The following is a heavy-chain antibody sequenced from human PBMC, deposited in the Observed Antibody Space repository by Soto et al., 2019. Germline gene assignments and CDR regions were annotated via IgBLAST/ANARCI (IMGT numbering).Heavy chain of an antibody. V-gene: IGHV3-21*01. CDR2: ICISSSFL. CDR3: ARAESTGWTDVFDI. Sequence: GGSLRLSCAASGFTFSSYSMNWVRQAPGKGLEWVSSICISSSFLFYADSVKGRFTISRDNAKNSLYLQLNSLRAEDTVVYYCARAESTGWTDVFDIWGQGTMVTVSS. CDR1: GFTFSSYS. D-gene: IGHD2-2*01. J-gene: IGHJ3*02.